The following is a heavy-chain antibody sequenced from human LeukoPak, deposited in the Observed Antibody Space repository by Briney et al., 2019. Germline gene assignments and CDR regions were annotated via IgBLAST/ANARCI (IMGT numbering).Heavy chain of an antibody. CDR1: GFTFNSYS. V-gene: IGHV3-48*02. CDR3: ARDKDYGFDY. CDR2: IGTTTTI. D-gene: IGHD4-17*01. J-gene: IGHJ4*02. Sequence: GGSLRLSCAASGFTFNSYSMNWVRQAPGKGLEWVSYIGTTTTIDYADSVKGRFTISRDNAQNSLFLQMNSLRDEDTAVYYCARDKDYGFDYWGQGTLVTVSS.